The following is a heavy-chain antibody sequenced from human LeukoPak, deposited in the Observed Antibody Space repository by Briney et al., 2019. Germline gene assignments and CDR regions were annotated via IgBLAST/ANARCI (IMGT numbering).Heavy chain of an antibody. CDR3: ARGDSDVWGSYRSNWFDP. V-gene: IGHV4-4*07. CDR2: IYTSGST. CDR1: GGSISSYY. J-gene: IGHJ5*02. Sequence: SETLSLTCTVPGGSISSYYWSWIRQPAGKGLEWIGRIYTSGSTNYNPSLKSRVTMSVDTSKNQFSLKLSSVTAADTAVYYCARGDSDVWGSYRSNWFDPWGQGTLVTVSS. D-gene: IGHD3-16*02.